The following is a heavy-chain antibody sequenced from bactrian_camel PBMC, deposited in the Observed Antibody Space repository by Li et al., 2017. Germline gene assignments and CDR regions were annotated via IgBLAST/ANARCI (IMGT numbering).Heavy chain of an antibody. CDR2: INTGGYNT. CDR3: AAAALSLDQGRRSAVCS. CDR1: GFTFSSWY. Sequence: VQLVESGGGLVQPGGSLRLSCAASGFTFSSWYMSWVRQAPGKGLEWVSMINTGGYNTFYADSVKGRFTISQDNDKNTMYLQMSSLKPEDTAMYYCAAAALSLDQGRRSAVCSRGQGTQVTVS. V-gene: IGHV3S40*01. J-gene: IGHJ6*01.